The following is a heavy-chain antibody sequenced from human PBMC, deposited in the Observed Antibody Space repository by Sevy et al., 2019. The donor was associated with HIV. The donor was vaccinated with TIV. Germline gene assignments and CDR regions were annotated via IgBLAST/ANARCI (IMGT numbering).Heavy chain of an antibody. D-gene: IGHD6-25*01. CDR3: AKNGVYGSGNTWFYS. CDR2: IGGDGTST. V-gene: IGHV3-23*01. J-gene: IGHJ5*01. Sequence: GGSLRLSCAASGFTFSSYAMSWVRQAPGKGLEWVSAIGGDGTSTYYADSVKGRFTISSDSSKNTLYLQMKSLRAEDTAVYYCAKNGVYGSGNTWFYSWGQRTLVTVSS. CDR1: GFTFSSYA.